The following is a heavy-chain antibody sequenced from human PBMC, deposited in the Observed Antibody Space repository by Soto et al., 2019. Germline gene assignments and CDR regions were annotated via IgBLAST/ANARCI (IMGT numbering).Heavy chain of an antibody. D-gene: IGHD6-6*01. CDR1: AFTFSNYG. CDR3: AREWYSSSSRGNWFDP. J-gene: IGHJ5*02. V-gene: IGHV3-30*03. CDR2: ISSDGNDK. Sequence: GGSLRLSCAASAFTFSNYGMHWVRQAPGKGLEWVTTISSDGNDKYYADSVRGRFTISRDNSKNTLDLQMYGLRPEDTAMYYCAREWYSSSSRGNWFDPWGQGTLVTAPQ.